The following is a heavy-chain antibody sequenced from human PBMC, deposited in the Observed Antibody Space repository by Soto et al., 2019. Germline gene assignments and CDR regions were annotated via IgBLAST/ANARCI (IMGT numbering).Heavy chain of an antibody. CDR1: GDSVSSNSAA. V-gene: IGHV6-1*01. CDR3: ASKYSTSWADVFDI. Sequence: PSQTLSRTCAISGDSVSSNSAAWNWIRQSPSRGLEWLGRTYYRSKWYNDFATSVKSRISINADTSKNQFSLQLNSVTPEDTAVYYCASKYSTSWADVFDIWGQGTMVIVSS. CDR2: TYYRSKWYN. D-gene: IGHD2-2*01. J-gene: IGHJ3*02.